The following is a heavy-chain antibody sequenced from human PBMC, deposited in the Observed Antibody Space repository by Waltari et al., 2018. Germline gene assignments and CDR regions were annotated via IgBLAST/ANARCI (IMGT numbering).Heavy chain of an antibody. CDR2: STAGSSDI. Sequence: EVQLVESGGGLVKPGGSLRLSCAASGFSFSSYGMNWVRQAPGKGLEGVSSSTAGSSDIDSADPVKGRFTISGDNAENSLYLQMTGLRAEDTAIYYCARTSSPTMFGVVLDYWGQGALVTVSS. V-gene: IGHV3-21*01. CDR3: ARTSSPTMFGVVLDY. J-gene: IGHJ4*02. CDR1: GFSFSSYG. D-gene: IGHD3-3*01.